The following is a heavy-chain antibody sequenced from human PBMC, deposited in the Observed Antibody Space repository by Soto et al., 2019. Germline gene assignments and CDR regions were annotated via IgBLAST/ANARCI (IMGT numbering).Heavy chain of an antibody. Sequence: PSETLSLTCTVSGGSISSSSYYWGWIRQPPGKGLEWLGSVYYSGTTYYNPSLKSRVTISVDTSKNQFSLKLSSVTAADTAVYYCARVYRAFPHSTYFDYWGQGTLVTVSS. CDR1: GGSISSSSYY. V-gene: IGHV4-39*01. CDR3: ARVYRAFPHSTYFDY. J-gene: IGHJ4*02. D-gene: IGHD1-26*01. CDR2: VYYSGTT.